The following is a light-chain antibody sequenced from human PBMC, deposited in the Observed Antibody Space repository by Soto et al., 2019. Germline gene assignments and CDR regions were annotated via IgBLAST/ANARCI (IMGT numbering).Light chain of an antibody. CDR2: AAS. CDR3: QQSFRTLFT. V-gene: IGKV1-39*01. CDR1: QSISSY. J-gene: IGKJ3*01. Sequence: DIQMPQSPSSLSASVGDRVNITCRASQSISSYLNWYQQKPGKAPKLLVYAASRLQSGVPSRFSGTGSGTDFALTISSLQPEDFATYYCQQSFRTLFTFGPGNKLDIK.